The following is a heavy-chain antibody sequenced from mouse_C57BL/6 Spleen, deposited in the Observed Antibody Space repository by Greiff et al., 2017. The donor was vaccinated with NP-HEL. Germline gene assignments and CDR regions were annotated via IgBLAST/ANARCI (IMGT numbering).Heavy chain of an antibody. D-gene: IGHD1-1*01. CDR1: GYTFTSYW. Sequence: VQLQQPGAELVRPGSSVKLSCKASGYTFTSYWMDWVKQRPGQGLEWIGNIYPSDSETHYNHKFKDKATLTVDKSSSTAYIQLSSLTSEDSAVYYCARSRALRLDYWGQGTTLTVSP. CDR3: ARSRALRLDY. J-gene: IGHJ2*01. CDR2: IYPSDSET. V-gene: IGHV1-61*01.